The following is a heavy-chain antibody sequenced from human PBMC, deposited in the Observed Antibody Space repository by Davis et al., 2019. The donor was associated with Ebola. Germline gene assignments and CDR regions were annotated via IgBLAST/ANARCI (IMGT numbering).Heavy chain of an antibody. CDR2: ISGTRGST. CDR1: GFTFSSYG. CDR3: AKEELKVFDY. D-gene: IGHD3-10*01. Sequence: PGGSLRLSCAASGFTFSSYGMSWVRQAPGKGLEWVSAISGTRGSTHYADSVKGRFTISRDNSKNTLILQMNSLRAEDTAIYYCAKEELKVFDYGGQGTLVTVSS. J-gene: IGHJ4*02. V-gene: IGHV3-23*01.